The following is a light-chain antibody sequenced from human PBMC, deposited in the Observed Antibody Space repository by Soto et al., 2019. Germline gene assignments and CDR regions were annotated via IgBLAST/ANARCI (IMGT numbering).Light chain of an antibody. CDR2: KAA. V-gene: IGKV1-5*03. CDR3: QQYNSYSWS. Sequence: DIQMTQSPSTLSASVGDRVTITCRASQSISSWLAWYQQKPGKAPHLRIYKAASLESGVPSRLSGRGSGTEFTLTISSLQPDDVATYDCQQYNSYSWSFGQGTKVEI. J-gene: IGKJ1*01. CDR1: QSISSW.